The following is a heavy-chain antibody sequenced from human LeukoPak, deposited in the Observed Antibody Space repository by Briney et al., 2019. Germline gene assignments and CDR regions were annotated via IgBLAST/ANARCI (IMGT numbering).Heavy chain of an antibody. J-gene: IGHJ6*02. CDR1: GYTFTSYD. CDR2: MNPNSGNT. CDR3: ARRGLPRHYYGMDV. D-gene: IGHD3-10*01. V-gene: IGHV1-8*01. Sequence: WASVKVSCKASGYTFTSYDINWVRQATGQGPEWMGWMNPNSGNTGYAQKFQGRVTMTRNTSISTAYMELSSLRSEDTAVYYCARRGLPRHYYGMDVWGQGTTVTVSS.